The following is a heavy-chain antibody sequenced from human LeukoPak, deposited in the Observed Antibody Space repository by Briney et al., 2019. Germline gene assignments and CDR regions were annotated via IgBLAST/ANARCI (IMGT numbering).Heavy chain of an antibody. CDR2: INPSGGST. D-gene: IGHD3-16*01. Sequence: ASVKVSCKASGYTFTGYYMHWVRQAPGQGLEWMGIINPSGGSTSYAQKFQGRVTMTEDTSTDTAYMELSSLRSEDTAVYYCATGPLGERSFDYWGQGTLVTVSS. J-gene: IGHJ4*02. CDR3: ATGPLGERSFDY. CDR1: GYTFTGYY. V-gene: IGHV1-46*01.